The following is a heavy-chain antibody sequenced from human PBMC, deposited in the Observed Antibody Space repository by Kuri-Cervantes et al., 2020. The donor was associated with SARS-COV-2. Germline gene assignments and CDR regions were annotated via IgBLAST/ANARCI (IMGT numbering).Heavy chain of an antibody. CDR1: GYTFTGYY. CDR3: ARGLGYSSSSHRGGSFDY. J-gene: IGHJ4*02. D-gene: IGHD6-6*01. CDR2: INPNSGGT. Sequence: VSVKVSCKASGYTFTGYYMHWVRQAPGQGLEWMGWINPNSGGTNYAQKFQGRVTMTRDTSISTVYMELSRLRSDDTAVYYCARGLGYSSSSHRGGSFDYWGQGTLVTVSS. V-gene: IGHV1-2*02.